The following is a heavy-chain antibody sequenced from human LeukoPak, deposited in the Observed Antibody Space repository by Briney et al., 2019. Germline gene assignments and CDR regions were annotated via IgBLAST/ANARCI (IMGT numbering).Heavy chain of an antibody. J-gene: IGHJ5*02. V-gene: IGHV3-74*01. Sequence: GGSLRLSCEASGFTLNKYWMHWVRQAPGKGLVWVSLITGDGSDIAYADSVKGRFTVSRDDAKNILFLQMTSLRVEDTAIYHCARDAYTTTSNWLDPWGQGTLVTVSS. CDR2: ITGDGSDI. CDR3: ARDAYTTTSNWLDP. CDR1: GFTLNKYW. D-gene: IGHD4-17*01.